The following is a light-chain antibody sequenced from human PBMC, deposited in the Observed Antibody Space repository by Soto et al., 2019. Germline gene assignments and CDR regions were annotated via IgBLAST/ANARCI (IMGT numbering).Light chain of an antibody. V-gene: IGKV3-20*01. CDR3: QHYDSARWT. CDR2: DAS. Sequence: EIVLTHSPATLSLSPGGIATLSCRASQSISSTYLTWYHQKPVQAPRLLIYDASRRATGIPDRFSGSGSGTDFSLTISRLEPEDFAVYYCQHYDSARWTFGLGTKVDIK. CDR1: QSISSTY. J-gene: IGKJ1*01.